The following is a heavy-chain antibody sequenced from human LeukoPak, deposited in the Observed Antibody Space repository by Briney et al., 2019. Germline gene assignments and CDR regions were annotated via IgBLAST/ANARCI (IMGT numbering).Heavy chain of an antibody. CDR3: AREGTTVTSFDY. V-gene: IGHV3-21*01. D-gene: IGHD4-11*01. Sequence: GGSLTLSCAAAGFTFTDYSMNWVRQAPGKGLEWVSTISSDSGHIYYADSVKGRFTISRDNSKNTLYLQMNSLRAEDTAVYYCAREGTTVTSFDYWGQGTLVTVSS. CDR2: ISSDSGHI. J-gene: IGHJ4*02. CDR1: GFTFTDYS.